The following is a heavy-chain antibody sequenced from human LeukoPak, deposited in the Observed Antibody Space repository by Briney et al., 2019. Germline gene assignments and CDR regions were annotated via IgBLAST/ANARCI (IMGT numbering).Heavy chain of an antibody. CDR1: GGSISSYY. J-gene: IGHJ4*02. Sequence: PSETLSLTCTVSGGSISSYYWSWIRQPPGKGLEWIGYIYYSGSTNYNPSLKSRVTISVDTSKNQFSLKLSSVTAADTAVYYCARGVVVTPFDYWGQGTLVTVSS. V-gene: IGHV4-59*08. CDR2: IYYSGST. CDR3: ARGVVVTPFDY. D-gene: IGHD2-21*02.